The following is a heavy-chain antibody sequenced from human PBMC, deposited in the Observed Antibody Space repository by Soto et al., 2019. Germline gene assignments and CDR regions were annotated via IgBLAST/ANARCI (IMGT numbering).Heavy chain of an antibody. V-gene: IGHV3-73*01. Sequence: PGGSLRLSCAASGFSFSIYAMHWVRQSSGKGLEWVGRIRSKGNSYATEYAASVKGRFTISRDDSKNTAYLQMNSLNTEDTAVYYCTRFSASEGYVMDVWGKGTTVTVSS. CDR1: GFSFSIYA. CDR3: TRFSASEGYVMDV. D-gene: IGHD2-15*01. CDR2: IRSKGNSYAT. J-gene: IGHJ6*04.